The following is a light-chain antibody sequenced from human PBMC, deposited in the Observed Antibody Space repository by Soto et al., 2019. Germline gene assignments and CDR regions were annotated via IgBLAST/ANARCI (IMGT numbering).Light chain of an antibody. J-gene: IGLJ1*01. V-gene: IGLV2-8*01. CDR3: FSYTSSGTYV. CDR2: EVT. CDR1: SSDVGAYNY. Sequence: SALTQPPSASGSPGQSVTISCTGTSSDVGAYNYVSWYQQHPGKVPKLMIYEVTKRPSGVPDRFSGSKSGNTASLTVSGLQAEDEADYYCFSYTSSGTYVFGTGTKVTV.